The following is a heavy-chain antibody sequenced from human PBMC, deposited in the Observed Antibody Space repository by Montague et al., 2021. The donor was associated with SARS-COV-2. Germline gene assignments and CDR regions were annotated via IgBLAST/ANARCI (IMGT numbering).Heavy chain of an antibody. CDR2: INHRGSP. D-gene: IGHD3-22*01. Sequence: SETLSLTCAVSGGSFNGYYWGWIRQPPGKGLEWVGEINHRGSPTYNPSXXSRVTISADTSKNQFSLRLTSVTAADTATDFCARGKEDFFMTVVVVTAASYYFDSWGQGALVTVAS. CDR3: ARGKEDFFMTVVVVTAASYYFDS. V-gene: IGHV4-34*01. J-gene: IGHJ4*02. CDR1: GGSFNGYY.